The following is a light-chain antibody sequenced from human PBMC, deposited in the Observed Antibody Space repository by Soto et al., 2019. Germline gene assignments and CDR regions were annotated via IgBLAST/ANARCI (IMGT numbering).Light chain of an antibody. CDR2: GAS. CDR3: QQYGSSSWT. V-gene: IGKV3-20*01. Sequence: VMTQSPATLSVSPGERATLSCRASQSVGSNLAWYQQKPGQAPRLLIYGASNRATGIPDRFSGSGSGTDFTLTISRLEPEDFAVYYCQQYGSSSWTFGQGTKVDIK. J-gene: IGKJ1*01. CDR1: QSVGSN.